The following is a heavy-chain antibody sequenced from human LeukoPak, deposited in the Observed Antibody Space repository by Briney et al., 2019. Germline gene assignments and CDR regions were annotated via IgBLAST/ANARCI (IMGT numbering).Heavy chain of an antibody. V-gene: IGHV1-24*01. CDR2: FDPEDGET. CDR1: GYTLTELS. J-gene: IGHJ3*02. Sequence: ASVKVSCKVSGYTLTELSMHWVRQAPGKGLEWMGGFDPEDGETIYAQKFQGRVTMTEDTSTDTAYMELSSLRSEDTAVYYCATDPGSGSYSDAFDIWGQGTMVTVSS. CDR3: ATDPGSGSYSDAFDI. D-gene: IGHD1-26*01.